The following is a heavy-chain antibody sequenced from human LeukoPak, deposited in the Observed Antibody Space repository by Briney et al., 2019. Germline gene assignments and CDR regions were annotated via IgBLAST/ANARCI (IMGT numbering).Heavy chain of an antibody. D-gene: IGHD2/OR15-2a*01. CDR3: SRSSDTTSWYYFDH. CDR1: GGTFSSYA. CDR2: IIPILGIA. J-gene: IGHJ4*02. V-gene: IGHV1-69*04. Sequence: ASVKVSCKASGGTFSSYAISWVRQAPGQGLEWMGRIIPILGIANYAQKFQGRVSMTRDISSNTAFLELRNLRSDDTAVYFCSRSSDTTSWYYFDHWGQGTLVTVSS.